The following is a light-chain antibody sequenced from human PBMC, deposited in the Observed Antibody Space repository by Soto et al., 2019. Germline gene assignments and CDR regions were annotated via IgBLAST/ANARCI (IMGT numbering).Light chain of an antibody. CDR2: EVN. J-gene: IGLJ1*01. CDR3: TSYAGGNNV. V-gene: IGLV2-8*01. Sequence: QSALTQPPSASGSPGQSVTISCTGTSSDVGGYNYVSWYQQYPGKVPKLMIYEVNKRPSGVPDRFSGSKSGNTASLTVSGIQAEDEADYYCTSYAGGNNVFGTGTKVT. CDR1: SSDVGGYNY.